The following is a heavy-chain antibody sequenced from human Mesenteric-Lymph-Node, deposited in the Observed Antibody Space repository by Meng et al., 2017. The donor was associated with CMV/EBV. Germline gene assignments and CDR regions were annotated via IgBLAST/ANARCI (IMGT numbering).Heavy chain of an antibody. CDR1: NSSFGPYY. Sequence: ESLKISCRVYNSSFGPYYWVWIRQPPGKGLEWIGEVNHRGDASYNPSLKSRVTISIDTSKSQFSLTLNTVTAADTAIYYCARAVSFHYFDSWGQGTLVTVSS. CDR3: ARAVSFHYFDS. V-gene: IGHV4-34*01. CDR2: VNHRGDA. D-gene: IGHD3-10*01. J-gene: IGHJ4*02.